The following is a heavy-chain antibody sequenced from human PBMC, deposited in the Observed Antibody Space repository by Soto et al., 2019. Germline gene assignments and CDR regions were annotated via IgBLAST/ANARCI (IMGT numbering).Heavy chain of an antibody. V-gene: IGHV3-20*04. CDR3: VRGASLNFDY. CDR2: VNWNGGST. CDR1: GFTFDDYG. J-gene: IGHJ4*02. Sequence: EVQLVESGGGVLRPGGSLRLSCAASGFTFDDYGMSWARQAPGKGVEWVSGVNWNGGSTGYADSVKGRFTISRDNAKNSLYLQMNSLRAEDTAFYYCVRGASLNFDYWGQGTLVTVSS. D-gene: IGHD1-26*01.